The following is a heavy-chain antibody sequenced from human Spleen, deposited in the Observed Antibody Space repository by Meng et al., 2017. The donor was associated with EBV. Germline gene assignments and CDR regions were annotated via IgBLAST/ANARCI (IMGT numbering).Heavy chain of an antibody. J-gene: IGHJ4*02. Sequence: QVTVRESGPGRVKPSGTLSLTCAVSGGSLESNNWWTWVRQPPGKGLEWIGEIYHSGITNYNPSLESRVTISVDKSNSHFSLRLTSVTAADTAIYYCARRDIGLIAWSPERSDYWGQGTLVTVSS. CDR3: ARRDIGLIAWSPERSDY. CDR1: GGSLESNNW. V-gene: IGHV4-4*02. CDR2: IYHSGIT. D-gene: IGHD2-21*01.